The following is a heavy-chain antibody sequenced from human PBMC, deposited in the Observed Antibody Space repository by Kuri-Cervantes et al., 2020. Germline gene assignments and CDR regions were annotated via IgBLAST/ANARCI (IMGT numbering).Heavy chain of an antibody. CDR3: ARGRTPLRYFDWLINS. D-gene: IGHD3-9*01. CDR2: MNPNSGNT. Sequence: ASVKVSCKASGYTLTSYDINWVRQATGQGLEWMGWMNPNSGNTGYAQKFQGRVTMTRNTSISTAYMELSSLRSEDTAVYYCARGRTPLRYFDWLINSWGQGTLVTVSS. V-gene: IGHV1-8*01. CDR1: GYTLTSYD. J-gene: IGHJ5*02.